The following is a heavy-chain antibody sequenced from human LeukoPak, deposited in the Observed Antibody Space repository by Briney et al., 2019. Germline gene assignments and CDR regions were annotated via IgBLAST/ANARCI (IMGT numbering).Heavy chain of an antibody. CDR3: AKDLDFWSGYYVDY. CDR2: ICGSGGST. V-gene: IGHV3-23*01. CDR1: GFTFSSYA. Sequence: GGSLRLSCAASGFTFSSYAMSWVRQAPGKGLEWVSAICGSGGSTYYADSVKGRFTISRDNSKNTLYLQMNSLRAEDTAVYYCAKDLDFWSGYYVDYWGQGTLVTVST. J-gene: IGHJ4*02. D-gene: IGHD3-3*01.